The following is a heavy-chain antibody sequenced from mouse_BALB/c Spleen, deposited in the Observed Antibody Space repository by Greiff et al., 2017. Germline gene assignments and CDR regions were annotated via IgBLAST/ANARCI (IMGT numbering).Heavy chain of an antibody. CDR2: IDPENGDT. J-gene: IGHJ4*01. CDR3: NALAGTTATLYAMDY. D-gene: IGHD1-2*01. CDR1: GFNINDYY. Sequence: EVQLQQSGAELVRSGASVKLSCTASGFNINDYYMHWVKQRPEQGLEWIGWIDPENGDTEYAPKFQGKATMTADTSSNTAYLQLSSLTSEDTAVYYSNALAGTTATLYAMDYWGQGTSVTVSS. V-gene: IGHV14-4*02.